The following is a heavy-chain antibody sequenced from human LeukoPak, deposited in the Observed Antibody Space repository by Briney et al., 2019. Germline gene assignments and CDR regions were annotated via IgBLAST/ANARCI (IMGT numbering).Heavy chain of an antibody. D-gene: IGHD2-2*01. CDR1: GYTFTSYG. Sequence: ASVKVSCKASGYTFTSYGISWVRQAPGQGLEWMGWMNPNSGNTNYAQKLQGRVTMTTDTSTSTAYMELRSLRSDDTAVYYCARDHRYCSSTSCVRGRLGYWGQGTLVTVSS. J-gene: IGHJ4*02. V-gene: IGHV1-18*01. CDR3: ARDHRYCSSTSCVRGRLGY. CDR2: MNPNSGNT.